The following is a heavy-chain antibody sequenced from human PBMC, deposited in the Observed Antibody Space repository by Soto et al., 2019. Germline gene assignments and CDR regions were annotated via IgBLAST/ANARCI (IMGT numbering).Heavy chain of an antibody. V-gene: IGHV5-10-1*01. Sequence: GESLKISCNGSGYSFTSYWISLVRQVPGKGLEWMGRIDPSDSYTNYSPSFQGHVTISADKSISTAYLQWSSLKASDTAMYYCGGERHYGMDVWGQGTTVTVSS. D-gene: IGHD1-26*01. J-gene: IGHJ6*02. CDR3: GGERHYGMDV. CDR2: IDPSDSYT. CDR1: GYSFTSYW.